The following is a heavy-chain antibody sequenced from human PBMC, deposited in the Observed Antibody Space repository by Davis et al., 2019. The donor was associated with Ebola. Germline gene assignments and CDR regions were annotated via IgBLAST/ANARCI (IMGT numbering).Heavy chain of an antibody. J-gene: IGHJ6*03. V-gene: IGHV3-48*01. Sequence: GESLKISCAASGFTFSSYSMNWVRQAPGKGLEWVSYISSSSSTIYYADSVKGRFTISRDNSKNTLYLQMNSLRAEDTAVYYCAKASIVVVPAAIRGNGYYYYMDVWGKGTTVTVSS. CDR2: ISSSSSTI. D-gene: IGHD2-2*01. CDR3: AKASIVVVPAAIRGNGYYYYMDV. CDR1: GFTFSSYS.